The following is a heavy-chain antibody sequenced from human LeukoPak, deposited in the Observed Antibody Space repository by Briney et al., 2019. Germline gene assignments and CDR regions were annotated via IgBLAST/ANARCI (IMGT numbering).Heavy chain of an antibody. Sequence: GGSLRLSCAASGFTFSSYAMHWVRQALGKGLEYVSAISSNGGSTYYANSVKGRFTISRDNSKNTLYLQMGSLRAEDMAVYYCARAPTVTTPLYFDYWGQGTLVTVSS. D-gene: IGHD4-11*01. CDR1: GFTFSSYA. CDR3: ARAPTVTTPLYFDY. V-gene: IGHV3-64*01. CDR2: ISSNGGST. J-gene: IGHJ4*02.